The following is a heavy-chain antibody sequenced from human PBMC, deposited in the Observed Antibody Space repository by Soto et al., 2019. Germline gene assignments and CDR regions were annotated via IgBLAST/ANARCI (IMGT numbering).Heavy chain of an antibody. J-gene: IGHJ5*02. CDR2: IYYSGST. CDR1: GGSISSSSYY. D-gene: IGHD3-22*01. Sequence: SETLSLTCTVSGGSISSSSYYWVWIRHPPGKGLEWIGSIYYSGSTYYNPSLKSRVTISVDTSKNQFPLKLSSVTAADTAVYYCARHYYDSSLDSWFDPWGQGTLVTVSS. V-gene: IGHV4-39*01. CDR3: ARHYYDSSLDSWFDP.